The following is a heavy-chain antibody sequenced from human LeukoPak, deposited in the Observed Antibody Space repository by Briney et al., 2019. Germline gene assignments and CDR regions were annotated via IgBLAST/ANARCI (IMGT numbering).Heavy chain of an antibody. V-gene: IGHV3-9*01. CDR3: AKGVFVGATNGYYFDY. CDR1: GFTFDDYA. D-gene: IGHD1-26*01. J-gene: IGHJ4*02. Sequence: GRSLRLSCAASGFTFDDYAMHWVRQAPGKGLEWVSGISWNSGSIGYADSVKGRFTIPRDNAKNSLYLQMNSLRAEDTALYYCAKGVFVGATNGYYFDYWGQGTLVTVSS. CDR2: ISWNSGSI.